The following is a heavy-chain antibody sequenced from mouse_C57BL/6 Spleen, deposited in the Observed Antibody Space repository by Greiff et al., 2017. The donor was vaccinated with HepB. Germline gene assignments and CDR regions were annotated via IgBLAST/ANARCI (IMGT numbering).Heavy chain of an antibody. J-gene: IGHJ2*01. CDR1: GYTFTSYW. CDR2: IDPSDSYT. Sequence: QVQLQQPGAELVKPGASVKLSCKASGYTFTSYWMQWVKQRPGQGLEWIGEIDPSDSYTNYNQKFKGKATLTVDTSSSTAYMQLSSLTSEDSAVYYYAASLDYWGQGTTVTVSS. V-gene: IGHV1-50*01. CDR3: AASLDY.